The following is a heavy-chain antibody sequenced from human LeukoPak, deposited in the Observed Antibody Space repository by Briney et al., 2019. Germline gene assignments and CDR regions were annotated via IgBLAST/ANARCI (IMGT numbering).Heavy chain of an antibody. Sequence: ASVKVSCKASGYTFTGYYMHWVRQAPGQGLEWMGWINPNSGGTNYAQKFQGRVTMTRDTSISTAYMELSRLRSDDTAVYYCARGFVDIAATGVPALDYWGKGTLVTVSS. CDR2: INPNSGGT. CDR3: ARGFVDIAATGVPALDY. D-gene: IGHD5-12*01. J-gene: IGHJ4*02. V-gene: IGHV1-2*02. CDR1: GYTFTGYY.